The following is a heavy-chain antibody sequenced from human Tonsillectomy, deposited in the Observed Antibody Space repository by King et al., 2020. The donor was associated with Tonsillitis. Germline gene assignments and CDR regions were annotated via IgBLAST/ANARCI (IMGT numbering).Heavy chain of an antibody. V-gene: IGHV5-51*01. CDR2: IFPRDSDT. CDR1: GYSFPSQW. J-gene: IGHJ4*02. Sequence: VQLVESGAEVKKPGESLKISCKGSGYSFPSQWIGWVRQMPGKGLEWMGIIFPRDSDTRYSPSFQGQVTISADKSISTAYLQWSNLKASDTAMYYCARTYGGSYWDPFDYWGQGTLVTVSS. D-gene: IGHD1-26*01. CDR3: ARTYGGSYWDPFDY.